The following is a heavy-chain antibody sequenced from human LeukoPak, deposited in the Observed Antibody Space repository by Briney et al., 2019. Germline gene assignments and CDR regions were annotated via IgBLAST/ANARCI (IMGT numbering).Heavy chain of an antibody. V-gene: IGHV3-23*01. CDR2: ISGSGGST. D-gene: IGHD3-22*01. CDR1: GFTFSSYA. Sequence: GSLRLSCAASGFTFSSYAMSWVRQAPGKGLEWVSAISGSGGSTYYADSVKGRFTISRDNSKNTLYLQMNSLRAEDTAVYYCAKGGYYYDSSGYLDYWGQGTLVTASS. J-gene: IGHJ4*02. CDR3: AKGGYYYDSSGYLDY.